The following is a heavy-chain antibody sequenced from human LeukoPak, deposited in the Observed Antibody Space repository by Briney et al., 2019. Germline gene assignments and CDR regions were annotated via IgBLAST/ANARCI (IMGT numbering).Heavy chain of an antibody. CDR1: GDSMSRYY. CDR3: ARDGLYCSGGSCYRYWYFDL. V-gene: IGHV4-59*01. Sequence: SETLSLTCIVSGDSMSRYYWSWIRQPPGKGLEWVGYIFYNGITNYNPSLASRVGISIDTSKNQFSLKLSSVTAADTAVYYCARDGLYCSGGSCYRYWYFDLWGRGTLVTVSS. J-gene: IGHJ2*01. D-gene: IGHD2-15*01. CDR2: IFYNGIT.